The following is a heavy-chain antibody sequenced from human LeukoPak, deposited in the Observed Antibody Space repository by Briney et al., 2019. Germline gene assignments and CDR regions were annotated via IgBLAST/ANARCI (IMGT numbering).Heavy chain of an antibody. Sequence: SETLSLTCAVYGGSFSGYYWSWIRQPPGKGLEWIGEINHSGSTNYNPSLKSRVTISVDRSKNQFSLKLSSVTAADTAVYYCARQPTSYAYYYYYMDVWGKGTTVTVSS. CDR2: INHSGST. V-gene: IGHV4-34*01. CDR1: GGSFSGYY. J-gene: IGHJ6*03. CDR3: ARQPTSYAYYYYYMDV. D-gene: IGHD4-17*01.